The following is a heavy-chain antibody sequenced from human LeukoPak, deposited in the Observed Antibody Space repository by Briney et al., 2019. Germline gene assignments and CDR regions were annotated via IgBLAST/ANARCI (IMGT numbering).Heavy chain of an antibody. V-gene: IGHV3-7*01. D-gene: IGHD2-8*02. CDR1: GFTFSRHW. CDR2: IKQDGSER. J-gene: IGHJ4*02. CDR3: ARDGGHSTDLDY. Sequence: GGSLRLSCATPGFTFSRHWMSWVRQAPGKGPEWVANIKQDGSERYYVHSVKGRFTISRDNAKNSLYLQMNSLRAEDTAVYYCARDGGHSTDLDYWGQGTLVTVSS.